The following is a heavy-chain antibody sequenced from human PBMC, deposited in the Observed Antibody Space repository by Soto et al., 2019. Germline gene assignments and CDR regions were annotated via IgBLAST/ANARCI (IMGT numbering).Heavy chain of an antibody. D-gene: IGHD3-22*01. CDR2: ISAYNGNT. J-gene: IGHJ3*02. Sequence: VKVSCKASGYTFTSYGISWVRQAPGQGLEWMGWISAYNGNTNYAQKLQGRVTMTTDTSTSTAYMELRSLRSDDTAVYYCARVRNYYDSSGQGAFDIWGQGTMVTVSS. CDR3: ARVRNYYDSSGQGAFDI. V-gene: IGHV1-18*01. CDR1: GYTFTSYG.